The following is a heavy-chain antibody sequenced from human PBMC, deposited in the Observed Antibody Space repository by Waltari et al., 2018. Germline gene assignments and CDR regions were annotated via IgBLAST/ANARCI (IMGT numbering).Heavy chain of an antibody. V-gene: IGHV1-69*06. CDR3: TGGYYESSGFSFSYTYNMDV. CDR2: ISPTFGTT. J-gene: IGHJ6*02. CDR1: GGTFSSYG. D-gene: IGHD3-22*01. Sequence: QVQVVQSGAEVKKPGSSVRVSCKASGGTFSSYGISWVRQAPGQGLEWMGGISPTFGTTNDPQEVQGRVTITADKSTSTAYMELSSLRSADTAVYYCTGGYYESSGFSFSYTYNMDVWGQGTTVTVSS.